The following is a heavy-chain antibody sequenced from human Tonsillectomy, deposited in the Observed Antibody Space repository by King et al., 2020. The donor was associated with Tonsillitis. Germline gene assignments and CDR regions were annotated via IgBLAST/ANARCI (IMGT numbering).Heavy chain of an antibody. Sequence: VQLVESGGGLVQPGGSLRLSCASSGFTFSSYSMNLVRQAPGKGLGWVSYIHKGGTTIYYADSVKGRFTISRDNAKNSLSLQMSSLRAEDTAVYYCARDPHSLDYWGQGTLVTVSS. J-gene: IGHJ4*02. D-gene: IGHD5-18*01. V-gene: IGHV3-48*01. CDR2: IHKGGTTI. CDR1: GFTFSSYS. CDR3: ARDPHSLDY.